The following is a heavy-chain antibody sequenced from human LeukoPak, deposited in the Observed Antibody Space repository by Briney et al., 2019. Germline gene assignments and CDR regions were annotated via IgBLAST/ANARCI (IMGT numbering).Heavy chain of an antibody. Sequence: GGSLRLSCAASGFTVSSNYMSWVRQAPGKGLEWVSVIYSGGSTYYADSVKGRFTISRDNSKNTLYLQMNSLRAEDTAVYYCARGSYYDSSWFDPWGQGTLVTVSS. CDR2: IYSGGST. V-gene: IGHV3-66*01. D-gene: IGHD3-22*01. J-gene: IGHJ5*02. CDR1: GFTVSSNY. CDR3: ARGSYYDSSWFDP.